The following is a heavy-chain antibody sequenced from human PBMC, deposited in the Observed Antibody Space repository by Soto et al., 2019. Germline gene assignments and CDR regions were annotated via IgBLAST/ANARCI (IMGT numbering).Heavy chain of an antibody. Sequence: PSETLSLTCAVYGGSFRGYYWSLIRQPTGKGLEWIGEINHSGSINYNPSLKSRVTISVDTSKNQFSLKLTSVTAADTAVYYCARGRGGSNYYYYMDVWGTGTTVTVS. CDR3: ARGRGGSNYYYYMDV. D-gene: IGHD3-16*01. V-gene: IGHV4-34*01. CDR1: GGSFRGYY. CDR2: INHSGSI. J-gene: IGHJ6*03.